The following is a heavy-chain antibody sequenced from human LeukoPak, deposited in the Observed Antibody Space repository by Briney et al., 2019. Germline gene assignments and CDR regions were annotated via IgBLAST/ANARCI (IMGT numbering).Heavy chain of an antibody. D-gene: IGHD3-22*01. CDR3: ARVGGRRSYYYDSSGYYYFDY. V-gene: IGHV3-21*01. J-gene: IGHJ4*02. CDR1: GFTFSSYS. CDR2: ISSSSSYI. Sequence: GGSLRLSCAASGFTFSSYSMNWVRQAPGKGLEWVSSISSSSSYIYYADSVKGRFTISRDNAKNSLYLQMNSLRAEDTAVYYCARVGGRRSYYYDSSGYYYFDYWGQGTLVTVSS.